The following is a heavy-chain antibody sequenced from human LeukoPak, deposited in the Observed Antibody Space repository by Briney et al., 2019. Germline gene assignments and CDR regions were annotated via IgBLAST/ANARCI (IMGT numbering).Heavy chain of an antibody. Sequence: SETLSLTCTVSGGSVSSGNYYWSWIRQPAGKGLEWIGRVYTSGGTNYIPSLKSRITISVDTSKNQFSLRLSSVTAADTAVYYCARFYCSDGVCYIDCWGQGTLVTVSS. D-gene: IGHD2-8*01. CDR3: ARFYCSDGVCYIDC. CDR1: GGSVSSGNYY. CDR2: VYTSGGT. V-gene: IGHV4-61*02. J-gene: IGHJ4*02.